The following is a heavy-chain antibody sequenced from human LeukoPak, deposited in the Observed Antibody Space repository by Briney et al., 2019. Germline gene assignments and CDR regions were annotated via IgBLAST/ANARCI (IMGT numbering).Heavy chain of an antibody. CDR3: ARDRGWKTYCYYYYYMDV. CDR2: MYYTGTT. J-gene: IGHJ6*03. Sequence: SETLSLTCTVSGDSVSSSHSYWGWIRQPPGKGLEWIGSMYYTGTTYYNPSLRSRVTISVDTSKNQFSLKLTSLTAADTAVYYCARDRGWKTYCYYYYYMDVWGKGTTVTVSS. D-gene: IGHD6-19*01. CDR1: GDSVSSSHSY. V-gene: IGHV4-39*07.